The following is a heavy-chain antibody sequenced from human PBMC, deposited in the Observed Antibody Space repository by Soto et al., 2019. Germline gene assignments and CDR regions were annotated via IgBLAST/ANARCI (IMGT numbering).Heavy chain of an antibody. CDR2: ITHSGST. V-gene: IGHV4-34*02. D-gene: IGHD3-10*02. J-gene: IGHJ4*02. Sequence: QVQLQQWGAGLLKPSETLSLTCGVYGGSFSPYYWSWIRQPPGKGLEWIGEITHSGSTNYNPSLKSRVTILVDTSKNQFSLKFTSVTAADTAVYYCARGGKSVMFMQGYYFDYWGQGTLVTVSS. CDR1: GGSFSPYY. CDR3: ARGGKSVMFMQGYYFDY.